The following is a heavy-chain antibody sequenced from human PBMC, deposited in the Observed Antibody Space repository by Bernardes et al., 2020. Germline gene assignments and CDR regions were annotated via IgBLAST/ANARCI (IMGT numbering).Heavy chain of an antibody. D-gene: IGHD3-3*01. CDR3: ARGTWTFWRGTVTPGYYGMDV. CDR2: IGTAGNT. Sequence: RGSLSLSCAASGFTFSSYDIHWVRQSTAKGLERVSAIGTAGNTYYPDSVKGRFTISREDAKNSLYLQLNSLRARDTDVSYCARGTWTFWRGTVTPGYYGMDVWGQGTTVTVSS. J-gene: IGHJ6*02. CDR1: GFTFSSYD. V-gene: IGHV3-13*01.